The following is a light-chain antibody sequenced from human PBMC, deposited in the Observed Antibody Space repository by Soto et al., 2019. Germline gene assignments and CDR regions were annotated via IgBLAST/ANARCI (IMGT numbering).Light chain of an antibody. J-gene: IGKJ5*01. CDR1: QSLLHITGETF. CDR2: EVS. Sequence: DVVMTQPPLSLSVTPGQPASISCKSSQSLLHITGETFLFWYLQKPGQSPQLLIYEVSTRVSGVPDRSSGSGSGTDFTLEISRVETDDVGIYYCMQSTQLPPTFGQGTRLENK. V-gene: IGKV2D-29*02. CDR3: MQSTQLPPT.